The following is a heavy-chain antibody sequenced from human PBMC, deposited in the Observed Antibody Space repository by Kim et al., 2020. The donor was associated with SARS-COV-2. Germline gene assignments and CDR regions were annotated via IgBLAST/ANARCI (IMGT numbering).Heavy chain of an antibody. CDR3: ARDGGEVTTGTEIDY. CDR2: IWDDGSNK. Sequence: GGSLRLSCAASGFTFSIYGMRWVRQAPGKGLEWVAVIWDDGSNKYYADSVKGRFTISRDNSKNTLYLQMNSLRAEDTAVYFCARDGGEVTTGTEIDYWG. D-gene: IGHD4-17*01. J-gene: IGHJ4*01. V-gene: IGHV3-33*01. CDR1: GFTFSIYG.